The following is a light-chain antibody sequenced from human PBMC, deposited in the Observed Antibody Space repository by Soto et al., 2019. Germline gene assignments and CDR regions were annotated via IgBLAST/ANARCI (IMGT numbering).Light chain of an antibody. CDR1: QSVSSN. V-gene: IGKV3-15*01. CDR2: GAS. Sequence: MTQSPSTLSASVGDRGTITCRASQSVSSNLAWYQQKPGQAPRLLIYGASTRATGIPARFSGSGSGTEFTLTISSLQSEDFAVYYCQQYNNWPPITFGQGTRLEIK. J-gene: IGKJ5*01. CDR3: QQYNNWPPIT.